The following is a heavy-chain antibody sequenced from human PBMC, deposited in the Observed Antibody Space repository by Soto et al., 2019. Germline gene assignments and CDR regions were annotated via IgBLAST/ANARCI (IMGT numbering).Heavy chain of an antibody. J-gene: IGHJ3*02. V-gene: IGHV3-21*01. Sequence: GGSLRLSCAASGFTFSSYSMNWVRQAPGKGLEWVSSISSSSSYIYYADSVKGRFTISRDNAKNSLYLQMNSLRAEDTAVYYCARDWPSGYDFAFDIWGQGTMVTVSS. D-gene: IGHD5-12*01. CDR1: GFTFSSYS. CDR3: ARDWPSGYDFAFDI. CDR2: ISSSSSYI.